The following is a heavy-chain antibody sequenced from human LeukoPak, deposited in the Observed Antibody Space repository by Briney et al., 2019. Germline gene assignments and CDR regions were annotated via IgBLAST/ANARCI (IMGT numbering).Heavy chain of an antibody. J-gene: IGHJ3*02. CDR1: GFTFSNYG. V-gene: IGHV3-30*02. Sequence: GGSLRLSCAASGFTFSNYGMDWVRQAPGKGLEWVAFIRYDGTAQYYADSVKGRFTISRDNSKNTLYMQVNSLRAEDTAVYYCARGNSNGFDNWGQGTMVTVSS. CDR3: ARGNSNGFDN. CDR2: IRYDGTAQ. D-gene: IGHD1-7*01.